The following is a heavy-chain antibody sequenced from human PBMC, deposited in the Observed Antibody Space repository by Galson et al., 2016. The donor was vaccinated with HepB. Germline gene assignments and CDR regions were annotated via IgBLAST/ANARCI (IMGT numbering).Heavy chain of an antibody. D-gene: IGHD3/OR15-3a*01. J-gene: IGHJ3*02. CDR2: INAGNGNT. Sequence: SCKASGNSFSNYAMHWVRQAPGQSLEWMGWINAGNGNTKYSEKFHDRVTLTRETSARTAYMELSSLSSEDTAVYFCARLWTGDTSYDAFDIWGQGTMVTVSS. CDR3: ARLWTGDTSYDAFDI. V-gene: IGHV1-3*01. CDR1: GNSFSNYA.